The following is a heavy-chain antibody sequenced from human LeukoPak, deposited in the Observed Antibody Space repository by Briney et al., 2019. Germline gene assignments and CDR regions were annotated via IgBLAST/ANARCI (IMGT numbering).Heavy chain of an antibody. J-gene: IGHJ4*02. CDR2: ISGSGGST. Sequence: GGSLRLSCAASGFTFNNYAMSWVRQAPGKGLEWVSAISGSGGSTYYADSVKGRFTVSRDNSKNTLYLQMSSLRAEDTAVYYCAKGGCSSTTCSIDYWGQGTLVTVSS. CDR1: GFTFNNYA. V-gene: IGHV3-23*01. D-gene: IGHD2-2*01. CDR3: AKGGCSSTTCSIDY.